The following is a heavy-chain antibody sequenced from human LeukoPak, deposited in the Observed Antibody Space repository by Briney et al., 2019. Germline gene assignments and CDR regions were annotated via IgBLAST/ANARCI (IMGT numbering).Heavy chain of an antibody. D-gene: IGHD3-9*01. Sequence: GGSLRLSCAAPGFSFSSNWMGWVRQAPGKGLEWVSYIGRSKNTRYYADSVKGRFTISRDNAKNSLYLQMNSLRAEDTAVYYCARDVDWAFDYWGQGTLVTVSS. J-gene: IGHJ4*02. CDR3: ARDVDWAFDY. V-gene: IGHV3-48*01. CDR1: GFSFSSNW. CDR2: IGRSKNTR.